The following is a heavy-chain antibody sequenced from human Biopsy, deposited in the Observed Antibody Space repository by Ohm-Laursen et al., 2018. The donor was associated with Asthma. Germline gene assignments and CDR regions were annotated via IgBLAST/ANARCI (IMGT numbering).Heavy chain of an antibody. Sequence: LSLTCAVSGFAVSRDYMFWVRQAPGKGLEWVSVIYSGGTSHTADSVRGRFTISRDYSKNTLYLRMHSLRAEDTAVYYCARGDSSNWSHYYFDYWGQGTLVTVSS. CDR2: IYSGGTS. D-gene: IGHD3-22*01. CDR1: GFAVSRDY. CDR3: ARGDSSNWSHYYFDY. J-gene: IGHJ4*02. V-gene: IGHV3-53*01.